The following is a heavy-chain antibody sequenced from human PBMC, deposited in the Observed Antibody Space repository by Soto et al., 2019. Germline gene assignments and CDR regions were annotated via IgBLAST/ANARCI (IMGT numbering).Heavy chain of an antibody. J-gene: IGHJ4*02. CDR3: ARGAYYYDSSGLSY. CDR2: ISSSSSTI. D-gene: IGHD3-22*01. CDR1: GFTFSSYS. Sequence: PGGSLRLSCAASGFTFSSYSMNWVRQAPGKGLEWVSYISSSSSTIYYADSVKGRFTISRDNAKNSLYLQMNSLRAEDTAVYYCARGAYYYDSSGLSYWGQGTRVTVSS. V-gene: IGHV3-48*01.